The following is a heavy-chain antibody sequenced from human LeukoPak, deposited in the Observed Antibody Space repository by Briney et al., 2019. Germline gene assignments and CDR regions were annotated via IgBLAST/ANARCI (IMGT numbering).Heavy chain of an antibody. D-gene: IGHD3-22*01. CDR2: LYYSGST. V-gene: IGHV4-59*11. CDR3: ARGKGSPYYVEAFDV. CDR1: GGSFTSHY. J-gene: IGHJ3*01. Sequence: SETLSLTCSVSGGSFTSHYWSWIRQPPGKGLEWIGHLYYSGSTTYNPSLKSRATISVDTSRNQFSLRLSSVAAADTAVYYCARGKGSPYYVEAFDVWGQGTMVTVSS.